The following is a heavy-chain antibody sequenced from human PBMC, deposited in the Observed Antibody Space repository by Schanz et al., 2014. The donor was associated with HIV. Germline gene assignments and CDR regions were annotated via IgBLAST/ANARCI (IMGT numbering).Heavy chain of an antibody. Sequence: VQLVESGGGLVKPGGSLRLSCAASGFTLSSYTMTWVRQAPGKGLEWVAVISYDGSNKYYADSVKGRFTISRDNSKNTLYLQMNRLRAEDTAVYYCARLYYDSWGGKDEYYFDYWGQGTLVTVSS. V-gene: IGHV3-30*03. CDR1: GFTLSSYT. CDR3: ARLYYDSWGGKDEYYFDY. J-gene: IGHJ4*02. CDR2: ISYDGSNK. D-gene: IGHD3-3*01.